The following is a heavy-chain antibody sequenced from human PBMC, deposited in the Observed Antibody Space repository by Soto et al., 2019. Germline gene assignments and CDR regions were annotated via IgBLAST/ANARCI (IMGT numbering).Heavy chain of an antibody. CDR2: IKQDGSEK. CDR3: GRGRGCSTGYHNFDY. D-gene: IGHD6-25*01. CDR1: GFTFSSYW. J-gene: IGHJ4*02. Sequence: EVQLVESGGGLVQPGGSLTLSCAASGFTFSSYWMSWVRQAPGKGLERVANIKQDGSEKYYVDSVKGRFTISRDNAKNSLCRQMNRLRAEDTAVYYCGRGRGCSTGYHNFDYWGQGTLVTVSS. V-gene: IGHV3-7*01.